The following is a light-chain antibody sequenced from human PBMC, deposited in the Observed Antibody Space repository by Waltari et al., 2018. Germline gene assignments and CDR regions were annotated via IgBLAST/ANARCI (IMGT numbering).Light chain of an antibody. CDR3: QQRIDWPLT. CDR2: DAS. Sequence: EIVLTQSPSTLSLSPGASATLSCRASQSVNSYLVWYQQKPGQAPRLLIYDASNRATGIPARFSGSGSGADFTLTISSLEPEDFAVYYCQQRIDWPLTFGGGTKVEVK. CDR1: QSVNSY. J-gene: IGKJ4*01. V-gene: IGKV3-11*01.